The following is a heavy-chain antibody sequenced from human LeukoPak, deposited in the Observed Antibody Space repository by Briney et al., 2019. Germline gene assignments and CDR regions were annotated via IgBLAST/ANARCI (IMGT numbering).Heavy chain of an antibody. J-gene: IGHJ4*02. CDR3: ARDPSARLGYFDY. V-gene: IGHV3-74*01. CDR1: GFTFSRYW. CDR2: IEGDGSTT. D-gene: IGHD6-6*01. Sequence: GGSLRVSCAASGFTFSRYWMYWVRQGPGEGLVWVSRIEGDGSTTDYADSVKGRFTISRDNAKNTLYLQMNGLRAEDTAVYYCARDPSARLGYFDYWGQGTLVTVSS.